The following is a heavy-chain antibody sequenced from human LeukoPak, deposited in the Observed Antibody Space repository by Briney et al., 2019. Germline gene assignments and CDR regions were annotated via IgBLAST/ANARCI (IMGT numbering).Heavy chain of an antibody. J-gene: IGHJ4*02. CDR1: GGSISSIAHY. D-gene: IGHD3-22*01. Sequence: SETLSLTCTVSGGSISSIAHYWGWIRQPPGKGLEWIASISYSGNTFYNASLKSRLTISVDTSKNQFSLNLSSVTAADTALYYCASKRPNYYDGSGYYYAWGQGTLVTVSS. V-gene: IGHV4-39*07. CDR3: ASKRPNYYDGSGYYYA. CDR2: ISYSGNT.